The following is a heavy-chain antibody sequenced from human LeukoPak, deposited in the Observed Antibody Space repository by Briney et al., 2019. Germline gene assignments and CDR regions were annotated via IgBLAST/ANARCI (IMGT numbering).Heavy chain of an antibody. J-gene: IGHJ4*02. V-gene: IGHV5-10-1*01. D-gene: IGHD3/OR15-3a*01. CDR2: IDPRDSYT. CDR1: GCRFISYW. Sequence: GESLQLSFKGSGCRFISYWISWVRQMPGKGLEWMGRIDPRDSYTNYSPSLLGHVNISADKSITPAYLQWSSLKASDTAIYYCATHRVGRLPYSFDYWGQGTLVTVSS. CDR3: ATHRVGRLPYSFDY.